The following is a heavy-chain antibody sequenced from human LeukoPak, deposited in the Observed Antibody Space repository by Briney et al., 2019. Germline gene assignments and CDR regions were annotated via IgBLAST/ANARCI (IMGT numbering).Heavy chain of an antibody. D-gene: IGHD2-15*01. J-gene: IGHJ6*04. CDR2: ITKDGSIK. CDR3: STFAGIVSGGFPL. Sequence: GGSLRLSCVASGFTSSAFWMSWVRRPPGKGLEWVANITKDGSIKAKVDSVKGRFTIFRDNTKNSVYLQMNSLRAEDTDVYYRSTFAGIVSGGFPLWGKGTTVIVSS. V-gene: IGHV3-7*01. CDR1: GFTSSAFW.